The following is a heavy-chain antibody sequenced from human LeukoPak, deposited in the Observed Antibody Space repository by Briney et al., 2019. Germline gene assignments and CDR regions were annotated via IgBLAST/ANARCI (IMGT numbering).Heavy chain of an antibody. D-gene: IGHD3-22*01. CDR2: INPNSGGT. V-gene: IGHV1-2*02. CDR3: ARKYYDSSGSHAFDI. J-gene: IGHJ3*02. Sequence: ASVKVSCKASGYIFTGYYMHWVRQAPGQGLEWMGWINPNSGGTNYAQKFQGRVTMTRDTSISTAYMELSRLRSDDTAVYYCARKYYDSSGSHAFDIWGQGTMVTVSS. CDR1: GYIFTGYY.